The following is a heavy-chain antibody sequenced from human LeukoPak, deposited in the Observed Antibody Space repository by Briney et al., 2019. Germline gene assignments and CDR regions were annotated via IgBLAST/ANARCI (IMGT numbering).Heavy chain of an antibody. CDR3: AKDLRFLEWYNYFDY. V-gene: IGHV3-23*01. D-gene: IGHD3-3*01. Sequence: QPGGSLRLSCAASGFAFSSYAMSWVRQAPGKGLEWVSAISGSGGSTYYADSVKGRFTISRDNSKNTLYLQMNSLRAEDTAVYYCAKDLRFLEWYNYFDYWGQGTLVTVSS. CDR1: GFAFSSYA. CDR2: ISGSGGST. J-gene: IGHJ4*02.